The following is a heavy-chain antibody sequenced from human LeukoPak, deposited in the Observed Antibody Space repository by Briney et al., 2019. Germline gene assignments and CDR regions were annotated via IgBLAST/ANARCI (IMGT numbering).Heavy chain of an antibody. V-gene: IGHV3-9*01. D-gene: IGHD3-16*01. CDR1: GFTFDGYA. Sequence: GGSLRLSCAASGFTFDGYAMHWVRQGPGKGLEWVSGISWNSGSIGYADSVKGRFTISRDNAKNSLYLQMNSLRAEDTALYYCAKDVGSTYYYGMDVWGQGTTVTVSS. J-gene: IGHJ6*02. CDR3: AKDVGSTYYYGMDV. CDR2: ISWNSGSI.